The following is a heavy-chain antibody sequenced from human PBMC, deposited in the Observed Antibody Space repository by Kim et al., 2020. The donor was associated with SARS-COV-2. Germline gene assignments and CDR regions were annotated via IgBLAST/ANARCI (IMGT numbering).Heavy chain of an antibody. Sequence: GGSLRLSCAASGFIFSDHHLDWVRQAPGKGLEWVGRSTNKADSYTTLYAASVKGRFTISRDESKNSLYLQMNSLKTEDTAVYYCAKWDVWGQGTTATVSS. V-gene: IGHV3-72*01. CDR3: AKWDV. CDR1: GFIFSDHH. J-gene: IGHJ6*02. CDR2: STNKADSYTT.